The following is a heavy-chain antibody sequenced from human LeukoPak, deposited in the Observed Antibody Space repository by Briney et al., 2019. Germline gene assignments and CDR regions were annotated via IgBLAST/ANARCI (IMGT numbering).Heavy chain of an antibody. CDR2: ISAYNGNT. V-gene: IGHV1-18*01. CDR1: GYTFTSYG. J-gene: IGHJ6*02. CDR3: ARADRAVAGNYYYGMDA. Sequence: ASVKVSCKASGYTFTSYGISWVRQAPGQGLEWMGWISAYNGNTNYAQKLQGRVTMTTDTSTSTAYMELRSLRSDDTAVYYCARADRAVAGNYYYGMDAWGQGTTVTVSS. D-gene: IGHD6-19*01.